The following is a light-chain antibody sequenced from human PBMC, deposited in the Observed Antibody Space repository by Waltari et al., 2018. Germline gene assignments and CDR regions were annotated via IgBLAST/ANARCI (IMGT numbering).Light chain of an antibody. CDR2: ANN. CDR3: QSYDKTLSAWV. V-gene: IGLV1-40*01. J-gene: IGLJ3*02. CDR1: TSNTGAGYD. Sequence: QSVLTQPPSVSGAPGQRVTVSCTGGTSNTGAGYDVQWYQQFPGGAPKLVIYANNNRPSGAPDRFSATKSGSSASLAITGLQAEDEADYYCQSYDKTLSAWVFGGGTRLTVL.